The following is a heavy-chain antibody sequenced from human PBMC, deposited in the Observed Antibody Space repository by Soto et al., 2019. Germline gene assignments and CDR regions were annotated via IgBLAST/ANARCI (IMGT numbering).Heavy chain of an antibody. CDR1: GGSISSYY. CDR3: AALPRY. CDR2: FYYSGTT. Sequence: QVQLQESGPGLVKPSETLSLTCNVSGGSISSYYWSWVRQSPGKGLEWIGYFYYSGTTNYNPSLKSRVTISIDMSKNQISLKLTSVTAAATAVYYCAALPRYWGQGTLVTVSS. V-gene: IGHV4-59*01. J-gene: IGHJ4*02. D-gene: IGHD6-6*01.